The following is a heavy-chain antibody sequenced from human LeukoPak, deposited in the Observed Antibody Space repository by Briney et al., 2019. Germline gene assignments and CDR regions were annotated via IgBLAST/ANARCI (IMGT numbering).Heavy chain of an antibody. J-gene: IGHJ4*02. Sequence: PSETLSLTCTVSGGSVTSGDYYWSWIRQPPGKGLEWIGYIFYNGITNYNPSLKSRVTISVDTSKNQFSLKLSSVTAAVTAVYYCARAPRSGSNYRFDHWGQGTLVTVSS. D-gene: IGHD1-26*01. V-gene: IGHV4-61*08. CDR2: IFYNGIT. CDR3: ARAPRSGSNYRFDH. CDR1: GGSVTSGDYY.